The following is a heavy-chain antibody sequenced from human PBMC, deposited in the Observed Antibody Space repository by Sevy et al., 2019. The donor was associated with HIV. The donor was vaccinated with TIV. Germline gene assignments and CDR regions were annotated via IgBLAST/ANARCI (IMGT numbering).Heavy chain of an antibody. D-gene: IGHD6-13*01. Sequence: GVSLRLSCAASGFTFSRYSMNWVRRAPGKGLEWVSSISSTGNYIYYADSVKGRFTISRDNAKNSLSLQMDSLTAEDTAAYYCARGRLAAAGTLVDYWGQGTLVTVSS. CDR3: ARGRLAAAGTLVDY. V-gene: IGHV3-21*01. CDR1: GFTFSRYS. CDR2: ISSTGNYI. J-gene: IGHJ4*02.